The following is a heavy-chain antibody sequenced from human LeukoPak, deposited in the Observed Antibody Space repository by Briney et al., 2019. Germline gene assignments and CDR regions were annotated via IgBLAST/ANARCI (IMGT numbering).Heavy chain of an antibody. J-gene: IGHJ4*02. V-gene: IGHV3-23*01. Sequence: GGSLRLSCAASGFTLSSYAMSWVRQAPGKGLEWVSAISGSGGSTYYADSVKGRFTISRDNSKNTLYLQMNSLRAEDTAAYYCAKLVFGDSSGFVGYWGQGTLVTVSS. CDR3: AKLVFGDSSGFVGY. D-gene: IGHD3-22*01. CDR2: ISGSGGST. CDR1: GFTLSSYA.